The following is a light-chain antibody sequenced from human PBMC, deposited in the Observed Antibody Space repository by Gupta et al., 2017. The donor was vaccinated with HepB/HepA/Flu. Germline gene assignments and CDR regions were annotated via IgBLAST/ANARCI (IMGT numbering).Light chain of an antibody. CDR2: RSN. CDR1: GSNIGSIC. J-gene: IGLJ2*01. Sequence: VLTQAPSASCTPGQRAPISCSGRGSNIGSICVVGYQQRPRTAPQLLSYRSNQRPSEGPDRFSGSKSVTSAYLAISGLRTEDETDYYCAAWDDRLSGVVFGGGPKLPVL. CDR3: AAWDDRLSGVV. V-gene: IGLV1-47*01.